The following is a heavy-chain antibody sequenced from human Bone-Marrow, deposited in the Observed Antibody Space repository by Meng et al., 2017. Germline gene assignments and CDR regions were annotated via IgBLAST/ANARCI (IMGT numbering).Heavy chain of an antibody. CDR2: MYWNDDK. J-gene: IGHJ4*02. CDR3: AHSSGLLRFVELFFFDY. CDR1: GFALSTSGVG. V-gene: IGHV2-5*01. D-gene: IGHD3-10*01. Sequence: SGPMLVKPTQTLTLTCTFFGFALSTSGVGVGWIRQPPGKALAGLALMYWNDDKRYSPTLKSRLTITKDTSKNQVVLTMTNMDPVDTATYYCAHSSGLLRFVELFFFDYWGQGTLVTVSS.